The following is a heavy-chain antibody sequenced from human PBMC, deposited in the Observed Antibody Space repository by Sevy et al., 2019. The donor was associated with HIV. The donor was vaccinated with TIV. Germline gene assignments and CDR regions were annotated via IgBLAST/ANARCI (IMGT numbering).Heavy chain of an antibody. Sequence: GGSLRLSCAASGFTFSDYYMSWIRQAPGKGLEWVSYISSSGSTIYYADSVKGRLTIARDNARNSLYRQMNSLSAEDTAVYYCARDLNKVRSFLGPKAGVRARAFDYWGQGTLVTVSS. D-gene: IGHD3-10*01. J-gene: IGHJ4*02. CDR1: GFTFSDYY. V-gene: IGHV3-11*01. CDR3: ARDLNKVRSFLGPKAGVRARAFDY. CDR2: ISSSGSTI.